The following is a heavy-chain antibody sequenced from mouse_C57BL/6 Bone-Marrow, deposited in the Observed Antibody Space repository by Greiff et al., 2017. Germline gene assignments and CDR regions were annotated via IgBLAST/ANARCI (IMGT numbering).Heavy chain of an antibody. CDR1: GYTFTSYG. Sequence: EVQGVESGAELVRPGSSVKMSCKTSGYTFTSYGINWVKQRPGPGLEWIGYIYIGNGYTEYNEKFKGKATLTSDTSSSTTYMQLSSLTSEDSAIYFCSRGYDSNYWYFDVWGTGTTVTVSS. D-gene: IGHD2-5*01. CDR2: IYIGNGYT. J-gene: IGHJ1*03. V-gene: IGHV1-58*01. CDR3: SRGYDSNYWYFDV.